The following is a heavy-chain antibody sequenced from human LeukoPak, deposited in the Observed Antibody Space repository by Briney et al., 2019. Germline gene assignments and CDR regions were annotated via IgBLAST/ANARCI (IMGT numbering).Heavy chain of an antibody. J-gene: IGHJ4*02. V-gene: IGHV4-34*01. CDR2: LNHSGST. Sequence: TSETLSLTCAVYGGSLSGYSWSWIRQPPGKGLEWIGELNHSGSTNYNPSLKSRVTISVDTSKNQFSLKLSSVTAADTAVYYCVREAGGYSSSGFFDYWGQGTLVTVSS. D-gene: IGHD6-6*01. CDR1: GGSLSGYS. CDR3: VREAGGYSSSGFFDY.